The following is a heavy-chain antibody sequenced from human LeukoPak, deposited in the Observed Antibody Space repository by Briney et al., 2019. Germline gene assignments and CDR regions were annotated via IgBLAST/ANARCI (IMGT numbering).Heavy chain of an antibody. D-gene: IGHD3-22*01. CDR1: VGSVSGYF. CDR2: IYYSGTT. J-gene: IGHJ4*02. CDR3: ARHVPTPYYGTSGPFDY. V-gene: IGHV4-59*08. Sequence: PSETLSLTCTVSVGSVSGYFWNWIRQPPGQGLEWIGCIYYSGTTDYNPSLRSRVTLSVDTSKNQFSLKLTSVTAADTAVYFCARHVPTPYYGTSGPFDYWGQGTLVTVSS.